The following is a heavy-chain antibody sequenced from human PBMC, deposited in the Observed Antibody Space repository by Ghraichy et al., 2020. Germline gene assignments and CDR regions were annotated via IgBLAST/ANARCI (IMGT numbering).Heavy chain of an antibody. CDR2: ISGSGGRT. D-gene: IGHD2-2*01. CDR1: GFTFSSYA. CDR3: ARGPASWTSTAFNYYVMDV. J-gene: IGHJ6*02. Sequence: GGSLRLSCAASGFTFSSYAMSWVRQAPGKGLEWVSAISGSGGRTYYADSVKGQFTISRDNSKNTLYLLMNSLRIEDTAVYYCARGPASWTSTAFNYYVMDVWGQGTTVTVSS. V-gene: IGHV3-23*01.